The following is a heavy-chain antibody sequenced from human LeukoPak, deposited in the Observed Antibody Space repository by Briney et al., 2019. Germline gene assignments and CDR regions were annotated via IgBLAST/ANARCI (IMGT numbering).Heavy chain of an antibody. CDR3: ARDWLDIVVVVAATVKFRFDP. D-gene: IGHD2-15*01. J-gene: IGHJ5*02. Sequence: ASVKVSCKASGYTFTGYYMNWVRQAPGQGLEWMGWINPNSGGTNYAQKFQGRVTMTRDTSISTAYMELSRLRSDDTAVYYCARDWLDIVVVVAATVKFRFDPWGQGTLVTVSS. V-gene: IGHV1-2*02. CDR2: INPNSGGT. CDR1: GYTFTGYY.